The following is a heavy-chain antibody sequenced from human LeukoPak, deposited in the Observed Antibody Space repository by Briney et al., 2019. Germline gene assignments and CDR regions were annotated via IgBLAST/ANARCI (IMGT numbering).Heavy chain of an antibody. D-gene: IGHD3-9*01. Sequence: ASVTLSFTASGYTFTSYGISWVRQAPGQGLEWMGWISAYNGNTNYAQKLQSRVTMTTDTSTSTAYMELRSLRSDDTAVYYCARVNDILTGSPNQYDYWGQGTLVTVSS. CDR1: GYTFTSYG. CDR2: ISAYNGNT. V-gene: IGHV1-18*01. J-gene: IGHJ4*02. CDR3: ARVNDILTGSPNQYDY.